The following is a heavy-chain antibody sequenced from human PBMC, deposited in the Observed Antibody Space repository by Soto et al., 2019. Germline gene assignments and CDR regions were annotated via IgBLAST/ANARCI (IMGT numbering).Heavy chain of an antibody. CDR2: IYHSGRT. V-gene: IGHV4-4*02. Sequence: SETLSLTCAISGVSISISNWCSWVRQPPGKGLEWIGEIYHSGRTNYNPSLKSRVTISVDKSKNLFSLKLSSVTAADTAVYYCARERITIFGVGQLDYWGQGT. CDR3: ARERITIFGVGQLDY. J-gene: IGHJ4*02. D-gene: IGHD3-3*01. CDR1: GVSISISNW.